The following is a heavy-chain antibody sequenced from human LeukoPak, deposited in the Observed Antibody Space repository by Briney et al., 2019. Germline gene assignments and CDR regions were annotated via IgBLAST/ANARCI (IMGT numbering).Heavy chain of an antibody. CDR3: AIPIAAAGTEGGY. V-gene: IGHV3-21*01. D-gene: IGHD6-13*01. Sequence: GGSLRLSCAASGFTFSSYSMNWVRQAPGKGLEWVSSISSSSYIYYADSVKGRFTISRDNAKNSLYLQMNSVRAEDTAVYYCAIPIAAAGTEGGYWGQGTLVTVSS. CDR1: GFTFSSYS. J-gene: IGHJ4*02. CDR2: ISSSSYI.